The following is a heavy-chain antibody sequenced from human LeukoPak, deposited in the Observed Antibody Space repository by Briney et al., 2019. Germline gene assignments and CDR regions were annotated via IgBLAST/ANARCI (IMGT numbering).Heavy chain of an antibody. CDR1: GFTLSSYV. Sequence: GGSLSLSCSASGFTLSSYVMSWVGQAPGQGLEWVSGISGCGGSTYYAGSVKGRFTIFRENAKNRVFLQMNRLKAEDTAVYYCAKDQTYGELNKWGQGTLVTVSS. D-gene: IGHD4-17*01. J-gene: IGHJ4*02. V-gene: IGHV3-23*01. CDR2: ISGCGGST. CDR3: AKDQTYGELNK.